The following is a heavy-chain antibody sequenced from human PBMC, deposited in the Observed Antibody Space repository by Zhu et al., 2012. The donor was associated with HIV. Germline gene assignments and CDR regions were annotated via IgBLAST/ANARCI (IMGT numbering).Heavy chain of an antibody. CDR1: GGSISSGDYY. Sequence: QVQLQESGPGLVKPSQTLSLTCTVSGGSISSGDYYWSWIRQPPGKGLEWIGYIYYSGSTYYNPSLKSRVTISVDTSRNQFSLKLSSVTAADTAVYYCAREGIYDSSGFWFDPWGQGTLVTVSS. D-gene: IGHD3-22*01. CDR3: AREGIYDSSGFWFDP. J-gene: IGHJ5*02. CDR2: IYYSGST. V-gene: IGHV4-30-4*08.